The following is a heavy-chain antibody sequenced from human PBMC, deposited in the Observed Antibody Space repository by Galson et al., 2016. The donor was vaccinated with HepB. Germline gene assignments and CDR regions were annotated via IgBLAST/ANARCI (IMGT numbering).Heavy chain of an antibody. CDR3: ATEGH. CDR2: ISTYDGNT. Sequence: SVKVSCKASGYSLTSFGITWVRQAPGQGLEWMGWISTYDGNTKYPQKLQGRVTMTTDTSTSIAYMELRSLRSDDTAVYYCATEGHWGQGTLVTVSS. CDR1: GYSLTSFG. V-gene: IGHV1-18*01. J-gene: IGHJ4*02.